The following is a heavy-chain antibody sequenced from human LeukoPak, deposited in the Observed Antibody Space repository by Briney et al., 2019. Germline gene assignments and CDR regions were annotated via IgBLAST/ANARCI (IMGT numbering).Heavy chain of an antibody. CDR1: EFSVGSNY. CDR2: IYSGGST. Sequence: GGSLRLSCAASEFSVGSNYMTWVRQAPGKGLEWVSLIYSGGSTYYADSVKGRFTISRDNAKNSLYLQMNSLRAEDTAVYYCARDLRVYGGKGFDYWGQGTLVTVSS. J-gene: IGHJ4*02. D-gene: IGHD4-23*01. V-gene: IGHV3-66*01. CDR3: ARDLRVYGGKGFDY.